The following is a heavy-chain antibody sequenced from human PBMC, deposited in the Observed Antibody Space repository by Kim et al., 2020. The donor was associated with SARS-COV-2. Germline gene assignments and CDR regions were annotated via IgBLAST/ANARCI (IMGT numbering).Heavy chain of an antibody. D-gene: IGHD3-9*01. V-gene: IGHV1-3*01. J-gene: IGHJ6*02. CDR3: ARSYDILTGYYPTMDV. Sequence: KFQGRVTITRDTSASTAYMELSSLRSEDTAVYYCARSYDILTGYYPTMDVWGQGTTVTVSS.